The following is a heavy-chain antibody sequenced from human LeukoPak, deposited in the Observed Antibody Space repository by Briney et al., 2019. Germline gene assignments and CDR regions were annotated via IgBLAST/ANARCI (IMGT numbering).Heavy chain of an antibody. V-gene: IGHV4-34*01. J-gene: IGHJ6*02. CDR1: GGSFSGYC. Sequence: PSETLSLTCAVYGGSFSGYCWSWIRQPPGKGLEWIGEINHSGSTNYNPSLKSRVTISVDTSKNQFSLKLSSVTAADTAVYYCARARYYDFWSGYYNEGYGMDVWGQGTTVTVSS. D-gene: IGHD3-3*01. CDR2: INHSGST. CDR3: ARARYYDFWSGYYNEGYGMDV.